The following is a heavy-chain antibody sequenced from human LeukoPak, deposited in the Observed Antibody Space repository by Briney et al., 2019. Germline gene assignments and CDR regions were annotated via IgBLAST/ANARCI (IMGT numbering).Heavy chain of an antibody. D-gene: IGHD3-3*01. CDR3: ATRIASETYLGVFDY. CDR1: GFSFSSSW. J-gene: IGHJ4*02. CDR2: IKQEGSEK. V-gene: IGHV3-7*03. Sequence: GXXRLXCAXYGFSFSSSWXTWVRQAPGKXXEWVATIKQEGSEKYYVDSXKGRFTISRDNAKTSLYVPMNNLRADDTAIYYCATRIASETYLGVFDYWGQGTLVTVSS.